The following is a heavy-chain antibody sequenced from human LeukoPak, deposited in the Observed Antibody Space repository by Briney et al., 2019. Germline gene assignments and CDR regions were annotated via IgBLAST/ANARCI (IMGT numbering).Heavy chain of an antibody. CDR3: ARDVWGYSNFHYDTLTGYYFDY. V-gene: IGHV1-2*06. CDR2: INPNSGGT. CDR1: GYTFTGYY. Sequence: ASVKVSCKASGYTFTGYYMHWVRQAPGQGLEWMGRINPNSGGTNYAQKFQGRVTMTRDTSISTAYMELSRLRSDDTAVYYCARDVWGYSNFHYDTLTGYYFDYWGQGTLDTVSS. J-gene: IGHJ4*02. D-gene: IGHD3-9*01.